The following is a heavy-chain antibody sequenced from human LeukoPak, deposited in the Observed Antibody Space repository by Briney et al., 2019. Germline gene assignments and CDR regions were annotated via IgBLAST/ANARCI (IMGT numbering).Heavy chain of an antibody. J-gene: IGHJ4*02. CDR1: GFTFSSYD. D-gene: IGHD6-19*01. CDR2: IRYDGTNK. CDR3: AKRDLKYTSGWYYFDY. V-gene: IGHV3-30*02. Sequence: GGSLRLSCAASGFTFSSYDMHWVRQAPGKGLESVAFIRYDGTNKYYADSVKGRFTISRDNSKNTLYLQMNSLRPEDTAVYYCAKRDLKYTSGWYYFDYWGQGTLVTVSS.